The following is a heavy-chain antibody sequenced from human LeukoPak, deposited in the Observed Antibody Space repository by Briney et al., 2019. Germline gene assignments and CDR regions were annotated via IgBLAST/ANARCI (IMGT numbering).Heavy chain of an antibody. CDR2: IYYSGST. CDR1: GGSISGYY. V-gene: IGHV4-59*01. CDR3: ARGRSERSFDY. D-gene: IGHD1-1*01. J-gene: IGHJ4*02. Sequence: KPSETLSLTCTVSGGSISGYYWSWIRQPPGKGLEWIGNIYYSGSTNYNPSLKSRDTISVDTSKNQFSLKLSSVTAADTAIYYCARGRSERSFDYWGQGTLVTVSS.